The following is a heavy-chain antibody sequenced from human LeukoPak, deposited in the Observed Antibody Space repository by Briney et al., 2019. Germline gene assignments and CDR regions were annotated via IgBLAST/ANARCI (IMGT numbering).Heavy chain of an antibody. Sequence: SETLSLTCTVSGGXISSFYWSWIRQPPGKGLEYIGYISYSETTSYNPSLKSRVTISVDTSKNQFSLKLSSVTAADTAVYYCARPAYYYDSSGYQYSYYFDYWGQGSLVTVSS. CDR3: ARPAYYYDSSGYQYSYYFDY. CDR1: GGXISSFY. V-gene: IGHV4-59*08. D-gene: IGHD3-22*01. J-gene: IGHJ4*02. CDR2: ISYSETT.